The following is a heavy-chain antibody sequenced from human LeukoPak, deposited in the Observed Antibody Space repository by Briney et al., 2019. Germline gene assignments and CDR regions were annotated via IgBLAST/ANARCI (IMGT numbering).Heavy chain of an antibody. J-gene: IGHJ6*03. D-gene: IGHD3-16*02. Sequence: SETLSLTCAVYGGSFNAYYWTWVRQTPGKGLEWVGEINHSGNTNYNPSLESRVTISADTSKNQFSLNLGSVTAADTAIYYRARGLRFIQGPGYYYMDVWGKGTTVTVSS. CDR1: GGSFNAYY. CDR2: INHSGNT. CDR3: ARGLRFIQGPGYYYMDV. V-gene: IGHV4-34*01.